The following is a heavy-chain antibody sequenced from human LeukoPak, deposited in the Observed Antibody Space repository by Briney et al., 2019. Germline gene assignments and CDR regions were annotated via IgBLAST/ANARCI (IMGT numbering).Heavy chain of an antibody. Sequence: PGGSLRLSCAASGFTFSSYAMGWVRQAPGKGLEWVSSISGSGDTTYYADSVKGRFTISRDNSKNTLYLRMNSLRAEDTAVYYCARDGGGGGCTSCLIDAFDIWGQVTMVTVSS. CDR3: ARDGGGGGCTSCLIDAFDI. D-gene: IGHD2-2*01. V-gene: IGHV3-23*01. CDR1: GFTFSSYA. CDR2: ISGSGDTT. J-gene: IGHJ3*02.